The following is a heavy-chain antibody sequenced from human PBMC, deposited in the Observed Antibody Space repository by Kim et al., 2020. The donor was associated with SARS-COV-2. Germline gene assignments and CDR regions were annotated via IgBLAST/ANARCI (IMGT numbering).Heavy chain of an antibody. Sequence: GGSLRLSCAASGFSFNTYWMTWVRQAPGEGLQWVANINEDGSEVHYLDSVWGRFTISRDNARNSLYLQLNSLRADDTAVYYCTTRYQAPADWDQGTLVTVSS. J-gene: IGHJ4*02. V-gene: IGHV3-7*05. CDR2: INEDGSEV. CDR1: GFSFNTYW. CDR3: TTRYQAPAD. D-gene: IGHD2-2*01.